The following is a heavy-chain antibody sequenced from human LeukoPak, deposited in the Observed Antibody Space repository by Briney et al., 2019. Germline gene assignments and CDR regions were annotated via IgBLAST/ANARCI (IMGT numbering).Heavy chain of an antibody. CDR2: ISSSGSTI. D-gene: IGHD2-2*01. Sequence: GGSLRLSCAASGFTFSDYYMSWIRQAPGKGLEWVSYISSSGSTIYYADSVKGRFTISRDNAKNSLYLQMNSLRAEDTAVYYCARDGIVVVPAAIFHYYYYMDVWGKGTTVTVSS. J-gene: IGHJ6*03. CDR3: ARDGIVVVPAAIFHYYYYMDV. V-gene: IGHV3-11*04. CDR1: GFTFSDYY.